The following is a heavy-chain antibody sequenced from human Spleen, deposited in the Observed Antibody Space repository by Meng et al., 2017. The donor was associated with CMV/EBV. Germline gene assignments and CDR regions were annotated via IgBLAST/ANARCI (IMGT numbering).Heavy chain of an antibody. CDR3: ARESGFESLGGLDY. Sequence: CAVSGFRVSGEYMAWVRQAPGKGLEWVSAIYIVGSRYYADSVKGRFTISRDNSKNTVYLQMNALRVEDTALYYCARESGFESLGGLDYWGQGALVTVSS. CDR1: GFRVSGEY. V-gene: IGHV3-53*01. CDR2: IYIVGSR. D-gene: IGHD3-3*01. J-gene: IGHJ4*02.